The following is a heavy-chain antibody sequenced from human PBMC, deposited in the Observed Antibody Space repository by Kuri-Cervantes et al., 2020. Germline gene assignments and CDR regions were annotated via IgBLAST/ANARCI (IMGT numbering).Heavy chain of an antibody. CDR3: ARLPYYYYGMDV. CDR1: GFTFSSYS. V-gene: IGHV3-48*02. J-gene: IGHJ6*02. CDR2: ISSSSSTI. Sequence: ETLSLTCAASGFTFSSYSMNWVRQAPGKGLEWVSYISSSSSTIYYADSVKGRFTISRDNAKNSLYLQMNSLRDEDTAVYYCARLPYYYYGMDVWGQGTTVTVSS.